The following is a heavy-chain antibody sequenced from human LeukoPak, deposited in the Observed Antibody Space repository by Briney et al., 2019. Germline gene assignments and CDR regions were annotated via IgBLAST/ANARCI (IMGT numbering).Heavy chain of an antibody. V-gene: IGHV1-18*01. Sequence: ASVKVSCKASGYTFTSYDINWVRQATGQGLEWMGWISAYNGNTNYAQKLQGRVTMTTDTSTSTAYMELRSLRSDDTAVYYCASIGSPDYGGNNWFDPWGQGTLVTVSS. CDR2: ISAYNGNT. D-gene: IGHD4-23*01. CDR1: GYTFTSYD. J-gene: IGHJ5*02. CDR3: ASIGSPDYGGNNWFDP.